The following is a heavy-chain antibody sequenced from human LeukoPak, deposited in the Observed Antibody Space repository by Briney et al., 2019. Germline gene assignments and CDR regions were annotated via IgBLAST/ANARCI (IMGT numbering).Heavy chain of an antibody. CDR3: ARQNSMIVGTFFDY. D-gene: IGHD3-22*01. CDR2: IYYSGST. CDR1: GGSIGSYY. Sequence: SETLSLTCTVSGGSIGSYYWSWIRQPPGKGLEWIGYIYYSGSTNYNPSLKSRVTISVDTSKNQFSLKLSSVTAADTAVYYCARQNSMIVGTFFDYWGQGTLVTVSS. V-gene: IGHV4-59*01. J-gene: IGHJ4*02.